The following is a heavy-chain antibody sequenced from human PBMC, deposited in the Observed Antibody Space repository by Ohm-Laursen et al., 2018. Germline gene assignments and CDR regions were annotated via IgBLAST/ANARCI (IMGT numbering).Heavy chain of an antibody. CDR1: GGSISSGAYY. CDR3: ARGGTGGYDFDY. Sequence: SETLSLTCSVSGGSISSGAYYWSWIRQHPGKGLEWIGYIYYSGSTYYNPSLKSLVTISVDTSKNQFSLKLSSVTAADTAVYYCARGGTGGYDFDYWGQGTLVTVSS. J-gene: IGHJ4*02. D-gene: IGHD3-22*01. CDR2: IYYSGST. V-gene: IGHV4-31*01.